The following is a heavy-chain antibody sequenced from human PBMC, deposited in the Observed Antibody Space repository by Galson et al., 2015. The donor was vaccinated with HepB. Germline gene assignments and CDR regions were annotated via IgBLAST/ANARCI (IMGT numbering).Heavy chain of an antibody. J-gene: IGHJ4*02. CDR2: ISSSSSYI. CDR3: ARMRSSWSYFDY. V-gene: IGHV3-21*01. D-gene: IGHD6-13*01. Sequence: SLRLSCAASGFTFSSYSMNWVRQAPGKGLEGVSSISSSSSYIYYADSVKGRFTISRDNAKNSLYLQMNSLRAEDTAVYYCARMRSSWSYFDYWGQGTLVTVSS. CDR1: GFTFSSYS.